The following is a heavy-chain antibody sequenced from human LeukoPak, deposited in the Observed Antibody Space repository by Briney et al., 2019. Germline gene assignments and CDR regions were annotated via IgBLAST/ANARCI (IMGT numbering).Heavy chain of an antibody. CDR3: ARGDGSGWPPEYFRH. J-gene: IGHJ1*01. CDR2: MRPRSGHT. Sequence: ASVTVSCKTSGYSFTNYDINWVRQVTGQGLEWMGWMRPRSGHTGSAQKFQARVAMTRNTAISTAYLELSGLTSDDTAVYYCARGDGSGWPPEYFRHWGQGTLITVSS. CDR1: GYSFTNYD. V-gene: IGHV1-8*01. D-gene: IGHD6-19*01.